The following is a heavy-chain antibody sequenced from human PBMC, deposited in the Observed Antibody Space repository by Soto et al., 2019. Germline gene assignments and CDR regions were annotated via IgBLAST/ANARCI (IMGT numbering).Heavy chain of an antibody. CDR3: ARYRREAVAGYTLDN. V-gene: IGHV4-59*01. Sequence: TLSLTCTVSGGSISSNYWTWIRQPPGKGLEWIGYVYNSGSTNYNPSLKSRVTISEDTSKSQFSLKVNSMTAADTAVYYCARYRREAVAGYTLDNWGQGMLVTVSS. CDR2: VYNSGST. D-gene: IGHD6-13*01. CDR1: GGSISSNY. J-gene: IGHJ4*02.